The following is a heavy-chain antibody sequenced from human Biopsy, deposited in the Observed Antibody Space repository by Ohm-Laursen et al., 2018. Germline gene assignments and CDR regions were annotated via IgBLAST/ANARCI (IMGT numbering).Heavy chain of an antibody. D-gene: IGHD3-3*01. CDR1: GRTFSNYA. CDR3: ATPFQYYDSWGGYPPFDH. Sequence: GSSVKVSCKASGRTFSNYAISWARQAPGERLEWMGGIIAVSGLVNYAPEFQGRVSITADKSTTTAYMELSNLKFEDTAVYYCATPFQYYDSWGGYPPFDHWGQGTLVAVSS. V-gene: IGHV1-69*17. CDR2: IIAVSGLV. J-gene: IGHJ4*02.